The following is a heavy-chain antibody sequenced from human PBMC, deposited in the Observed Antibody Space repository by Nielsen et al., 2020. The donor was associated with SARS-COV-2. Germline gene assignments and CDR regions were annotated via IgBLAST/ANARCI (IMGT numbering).Heavy chain of an antibody. J-gene: IGHJ4*02. D-gene: IGHD1-26*01. CDR3: ARDLPTAYSFDY. CDR1: GFTFSSYW. CDR2: IKQDGSEK. V-gene: IGHV3-7*01. Sequence: GESLKISCAASGFTFSSYWMSWVRQAPGKGLEWVANIKQDGSEKYYVDSVTGRFTISRDNAKNSLYLQMNSLRAEDTAVYYCARDLPTAYSFDYWGQGTLVTVSS.